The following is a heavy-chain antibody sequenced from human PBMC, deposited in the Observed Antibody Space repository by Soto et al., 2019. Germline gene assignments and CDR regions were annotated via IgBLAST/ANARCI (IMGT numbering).Heavy chain of an antibody. CDR1: GFTFSTLV. CDR2: IVVASGNT. D-gene: IGHD1-1*01. CDR3: ATDSRGNDEHLGY. Sequence: QMQLLQSGPEVKKPGTSVKVSCEASGFTFSTLVVLWVRQARGHPLEWIGWIVVASGNTNYAQKYQERVTITRDMSTGTAYMELSNLRTEDTAAYYWATDSRGNDEHLGYWGQGTLVAVAS. V-gene: IGHV1-58*01. J-gene: IGHJ4*02.